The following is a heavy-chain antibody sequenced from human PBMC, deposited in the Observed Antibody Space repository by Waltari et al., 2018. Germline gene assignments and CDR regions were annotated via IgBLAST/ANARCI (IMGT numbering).Heavy chain of an antibody. J-gene: IGHJ5*02. CDR3: ARGRLSSQLQARGRRGNWFDP. D-gene: IGHD6-6*01. CDR1: GGSFSGYY. CDR2: INHSGST. V-gene: IGHV4-34*01. Sequence: QVQLQQWGAGLLRASETLSLTCAVYGGSFSGYYWNWIRQPPGKGLEWIGEINHSGSTNYNPARKSRVTISVDTSKNQFSLKLTSVTAADTSVYYCARGRLSSQLQARGRRGNWFDPWGHGTLVTVSS.